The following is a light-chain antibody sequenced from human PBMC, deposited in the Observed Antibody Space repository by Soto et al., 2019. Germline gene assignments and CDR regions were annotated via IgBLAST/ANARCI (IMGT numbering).Light chain of an antibody. V-gene: IGKV3-15*01. CDR3: QHYNDYVVWT. Sequence: EIMLTHSPATLSVSPCERATLSFSASQSVSSNLAWYQQKPGQAPRLLMFGASTRATNIPARFSGSGSGTEFTLTISSLQSEDFATYYCQHYNDYVVWTFGQGTKVDIK. J-gene: IGKJ1*01. CDR1: QSVSSN. CDR2: GAS.